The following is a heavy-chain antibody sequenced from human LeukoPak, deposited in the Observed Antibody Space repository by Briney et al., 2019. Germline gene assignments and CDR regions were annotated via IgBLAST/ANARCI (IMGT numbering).Heavy chain of an antibody. CDR1: GFTFSSYW. Sequence: PGGPLRLSCAASGFTFSSYWMGWVRKAPGKGLEWVASINQDGSEKYYIDSVGGRFTISRDNAKTSLYLQINSLRAEDTAIFYCARDTYGGFDYWGQGTLVTVSS. CDR2: INQDGSEK. D-gene: IGHD4-23*01. V-gene: IGHV3-7*01. J-gene: IGHJ4*02. CDR3: ARDTYGGFDY.